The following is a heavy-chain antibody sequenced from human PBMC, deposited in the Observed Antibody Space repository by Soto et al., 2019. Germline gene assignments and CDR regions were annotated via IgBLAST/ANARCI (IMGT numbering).Heavy chain of an antibody. Sequence: QVQLVQSGAEVKKPGSSVKVSCKASGGTFSSYTISWVRQAPGQGLEWMGRIIPILGIANYAQKFQGRVTITADKSTSTAYMEVSSLRSEDTAVYYCATRASQLYYFDYWGQGTLVTVSS. V-gene: IGHV1-69*02. CDR3: ATRASQLYYFDY. CDR2: IIPILGIA. J-gene: IGHJ4*02. D-gene: IGHD1-26*01. CDR1: GGTFSSYT.